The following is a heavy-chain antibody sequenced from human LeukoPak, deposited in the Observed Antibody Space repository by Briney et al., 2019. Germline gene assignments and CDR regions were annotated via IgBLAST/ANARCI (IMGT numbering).Heavy chain of an antibody. Sequence: GGSLRLSCAASGFTFSSYSMNWVRQAPGKGLEWVSSISSSSSYIYYADSVKGRFTISRDNAKNSLYLQMNSLRAEDTAVYYCAREGLRDGYNHFDYWGQGTLVTVSS. CDR2: ISSSSSYI. CDR3: AREGLRDGYNHFDY. V-gene: IGHV3-21*01. D-gene: IGHD5-24*01. CDR1: GFTFSSYS. J-gene: IGHJ4*02.